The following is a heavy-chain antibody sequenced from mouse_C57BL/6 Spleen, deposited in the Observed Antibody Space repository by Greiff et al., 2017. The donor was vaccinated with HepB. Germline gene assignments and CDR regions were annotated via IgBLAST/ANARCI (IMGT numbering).Heavy chain of an antibody. Sequence: QVQLQQPVAELVKPGASVKLSCKASGYTFPSYWMHWVKPRPGQGLEWIGLIHPNSGSTTYNEKFKSKATLTVDTSASPAYMKLSSLTSEDSAVYYCARREADRRGYAMDYWGQGTSVTVSS. CDR3: ARREADRRGYAMDY. V-gene: IGHV1-64*01. CDR2: IHPNSGST. J-gene: IGHJ4*01. CDR1: GYTFPSYW.